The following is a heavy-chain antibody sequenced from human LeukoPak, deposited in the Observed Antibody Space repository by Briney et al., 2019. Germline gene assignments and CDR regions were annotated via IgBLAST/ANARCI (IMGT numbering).Heavy chain of an antibody. CDR1: GFTVSNSY. Sequence: GGSLRLSCAASGFTVSNSYMTWVRQAPGKGLEWVSFIYPDGTTSYADSVEGRFTISRDTSKNTLHLQMNSLRADDTAVYYCAREQAYWFGPWGQGSLVTVSS. J-gene: IGHJ5*02. CDR2: IYPDGTT. V-gene: IGHV3-53*01. CDR3: AREQAYWFGP.